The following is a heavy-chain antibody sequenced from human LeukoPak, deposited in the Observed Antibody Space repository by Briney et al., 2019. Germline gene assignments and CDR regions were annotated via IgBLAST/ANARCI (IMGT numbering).Heavy chain of an antibody. CDR1: GGSFSGYY. CDR2: INHSGST. D-gene: IGHD1-14*01. CDR3: ARGLTPQH. J-gene: IGHJ1*01. V-gene: IGHV4-34*01. Sequence: SETLSLTCAVYGGSFSGYYWSWIRQPPGKGLEWIGEINHSGSTDYNPSLKSRVTISVDTSKNQFSLKLSSVTAADTAVYYCARGLTPQHWGQGTLVTVSS.